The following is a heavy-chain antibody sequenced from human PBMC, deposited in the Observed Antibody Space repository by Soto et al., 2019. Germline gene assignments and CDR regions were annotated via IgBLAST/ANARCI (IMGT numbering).Heavy chain of an antibody. CDR3: AKDNYYDFWSGYRGDAFNI. D-gene: IGHD3-3*01. CDR2: ISYDGSNK. J-gene: IGHJ3*02. Sequence: QVQLVESGGGVVQPGRSLRLSCAASGFTFSSYGMHWVRQAPGKGLEWVAVISYDGSNKYHADSVKGRFTISRDNSKTTLYLQMNSLGVEDTAVYYCAKDNYYDFWSGYRGDAFNIWGPGTMVTVSS. V-gene: IGHV3-30*18. CDR1: GFTFSSYG.